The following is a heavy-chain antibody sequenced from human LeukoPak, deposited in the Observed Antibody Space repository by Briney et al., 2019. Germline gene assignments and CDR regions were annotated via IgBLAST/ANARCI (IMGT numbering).Heavy chain of an antibody. Sequence: PSETLSLTCTVSGGSISSNSYYWGWIRQPPGKGLEWIGSIFYGGSTYSNPSLKRRVTISVDTSKNQFSLKLSSVTAADTAVYYCARGAYGSGYYYMDVWGKGTTVTISS. CDR1: GGSISSNSYY. CDR3: ARGAYGSGYYYMDV. D-gene: IGHD3-10*01. V-gene: IGHV4-39*07. CDR2: IFYGGST. J-gene: IGHJ6*03.